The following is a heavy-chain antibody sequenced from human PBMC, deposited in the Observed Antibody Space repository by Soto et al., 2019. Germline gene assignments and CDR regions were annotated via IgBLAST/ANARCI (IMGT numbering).Heavy chain of an antibody. D-gene: IGHD2-21*01. Sequence: ASVKVSCKASGYTFTSYGISWVRQAPGQGLEWMGWISAYNGNTNYAQKLQGRVTMTTDTSTSTAYMELRSLRSDDTAVYYCARAALTLIAYCGGDCYDYWGQGTLVTVSS. J-gene: IGHJ4*02. CDR1: GYTFTSYG. CDR3: ARAALTLIAYCGGDCYDY. CDR2: ISAYNGNT. V-gene: IGHV1-18*01.